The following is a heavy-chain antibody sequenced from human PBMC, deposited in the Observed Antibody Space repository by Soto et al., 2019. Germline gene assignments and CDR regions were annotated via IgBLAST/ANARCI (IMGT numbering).Heavy chain of an antibody. Sequence: PSETLSLTCTVSGGSISSGDYYWSWIRQPPGKGLEWIGYIYYSGSTYYNPSLKSRVTISVDTSKNQFSLKLSSVTAADTAVYYCARQNLGYSTFDPWGQGTLDIGSS. CDR2: IYYSGST. J-gene: IGHJ5*02. V-gene: IGHV4-30-4*01. CDR1: GGSISSGDYY. D-gene: IGHD5-18*01. CDR3: ARQNLGYSTFDP.